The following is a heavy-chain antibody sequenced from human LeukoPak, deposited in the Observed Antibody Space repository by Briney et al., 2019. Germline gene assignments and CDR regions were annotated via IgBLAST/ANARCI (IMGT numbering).Heavy chain of an antibody. Sequence: GGSLRLSCAASGFTFSSYAMSWVRQAPGKGLEWVSAIGGSGGSTYYADSVKGRFTISRDNSKNTLYLQMNSLRAEDTAVYYCAKDVWDDSWIQLSATPADAFDIWGRGTMVTVSS. D-gene: IGHD5-18*01. V-gene: IGHV3-23*01. CDR3: AKDVWDDSWIQLSATPADAFDI. J-gene: IGHJ3*02. CDR1: GFTFSSYA. CDR2: IGGSGGST.